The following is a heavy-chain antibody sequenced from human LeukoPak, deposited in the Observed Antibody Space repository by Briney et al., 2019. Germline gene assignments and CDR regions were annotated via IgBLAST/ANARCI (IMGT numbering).Heavy chain of an antibody. Sequence: ASVKVSCKASGYTFTSYDINWVRQAAGQGLEWMGWMNPNSGNTGYAQKLQGRVTMTRNTSISTAYMELSSLRSEDTAVYYCARGLHDSSGTLDYWGQGTLVTVSS. CDR1: GYTFTSYD. D-gene: IGHD3-22*01. CDR2: MNPNSGNT. CDR3: ARGLHDSSGTLDY. V-gene: IGHV1-8*01. J-gene: IGHJ4*02.